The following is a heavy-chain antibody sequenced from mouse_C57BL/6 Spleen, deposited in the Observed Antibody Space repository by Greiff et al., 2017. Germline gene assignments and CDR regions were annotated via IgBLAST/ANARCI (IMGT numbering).Heavy chain of an antibody. J-gene: IGHJ4*01. CDR2: IDPSDSYT. CDR1: GYTFTSYW. D-gene: IGHD3-2*02. Sequence: QVQLQQPGAELVMPGASVKLSCKASGYTFTSYWMHWVKQRPGQGLEWIGEIDPSDSYTNYNQTFKGSSTLTVDKSSSTAYLQLSSLTSEDSAVYDCARRSSSGYDYAMDYWGQGTSVTVSS. CDR3: ARRSSSGYDYAMDY. V-gene: IGHV1-69*01.